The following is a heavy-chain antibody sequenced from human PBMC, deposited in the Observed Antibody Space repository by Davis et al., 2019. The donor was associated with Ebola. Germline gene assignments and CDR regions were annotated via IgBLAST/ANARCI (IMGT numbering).Heavy chain of an antibody. J-gene: IGHJ6*02. V-gene: IGHV3-21*01. Sequence: GESLKISCAASGFTFSSYSMNWVRQAPGKGLEWVSSISSSSYIYYADSVKGRFTISRDNAKNSLYLQMNSLRAEDTAVYYCARGGVQGVIIFGYGMDVWGQGTTVTVSS. CDR2: ISSSSYI. CDR1: GFTFSSYS. D-gene: IGHD3-10*01. CDR3: ARGGVQGVIIFGYGMDV.